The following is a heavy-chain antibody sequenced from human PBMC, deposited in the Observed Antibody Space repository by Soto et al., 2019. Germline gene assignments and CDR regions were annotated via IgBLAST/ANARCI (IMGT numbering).Heavy chain of an antibody. V-gene: IGHV3-30*18. CDR1: GFTFSSYG. Sequence: GGSLRLSCAASGFTFSSYGMHWVRQAPGKGLEWVAVISYDGSNKYYADSVKGRFTISRDNSKNTLYLQMNSLRAEDTAVYYCAKDGGLGLYYYGSGSYYNDGHWFDPWGQGTLVTVSS. CDR2: ISYDGSNK. D-gene: IGHD3-10*01. J-gene: IGHJ5*02. CDR3: AKDGGLGLYYYGSGSYYNDGHWFDP.